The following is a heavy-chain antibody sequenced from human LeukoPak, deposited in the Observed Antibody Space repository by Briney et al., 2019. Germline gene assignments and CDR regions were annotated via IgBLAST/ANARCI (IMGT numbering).Heavy chain of an antibody. CDR2: INWNGGST. CDR1: GFTFDYYG. V-gene: IGHV3-20*04. J-gene: IGHJ4*02. D-gene: IGHD3-22*01. Sequence: GGSLRLSCAASGFTFDYYGMTWVRQAPGKGLEWVSGINWNGGSTDYTDSVKGRFTISRDNTKNSLCLQMNSLRADDTAFYYCARDRYYDTSDFLDYWGQGTLVTVSS. CDR3: ARDRYYDTSDFLDY.